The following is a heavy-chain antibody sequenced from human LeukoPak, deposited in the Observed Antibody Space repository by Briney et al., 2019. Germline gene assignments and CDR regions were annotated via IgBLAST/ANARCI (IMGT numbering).Heavy chain of an antibody. CDR1: GFTFSSYA. Sequence: GGSLRLSCAASGFTFSSYAMSWVRQARGKGLEWVSAISGSGGSTYYADSVKGRFNISRDNSKNTLYLQMNSLRAEDTAVYYCAKGLTFYCSGVAAENDAFDIWGQGTMVTVSP. CDR3: AKGLTFYCSGVAAENDAFDI. CDR2: ISGSGGST. J-gene: IGHJ3*02. V-gene: IGHV3-23*01. D-gene: IGHD2-15*01.